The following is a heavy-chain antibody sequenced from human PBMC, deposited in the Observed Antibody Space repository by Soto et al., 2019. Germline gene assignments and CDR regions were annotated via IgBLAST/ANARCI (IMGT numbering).Heavy chain of an antibody. CDR3: ARVQYSSGSYRWFDP. V-gene: IGHV4-4*07. CDR2: IYSSGST. Sequence: PSETLSPTGTVSVRSISGYYWTWIRQPAGKGLEYIGRIYSSGSTNFSPSLKSRVTMSVDTSQNQFSLKLTSMAAADTAIYYCARVQYSSGSYRWFDPWGQGTLVTVSS. J-gene: IGHJ5*02. CDR1: VRSISGYY. D-gene: IGHD6-19*01.